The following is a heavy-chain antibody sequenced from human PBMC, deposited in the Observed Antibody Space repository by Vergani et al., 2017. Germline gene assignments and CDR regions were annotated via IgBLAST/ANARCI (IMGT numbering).Heavy chain of an antibody. CDR1: GGSIRSGGYY. D-gene: IGHD4-17*01. CDR3: ARENGRYGDYHWYFEL. J-gene: IGHJ2*01. Sequence: QVQLQESGPGLVKPSQTLSLTCTVSGGSIRSGGYYWSWIRQHPGKGPEWIGYIYYSGSNYYNPSLKSRVTISVDTSKNQFSLKLSSVTAADTAVYYCARENGRYGDYHWYFELWGRGTLVTVSS. CDR2: IYYSGSN. V-gene: IGHV4-31*03.